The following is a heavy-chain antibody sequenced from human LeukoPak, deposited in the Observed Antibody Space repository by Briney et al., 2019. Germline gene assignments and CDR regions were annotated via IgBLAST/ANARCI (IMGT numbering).Heavy chain of an antibody. CDR3: ARDGESSSPEH. D-gene: IGHD6-6*01. CDR1: GGSISSYY. Sequence: ASETLSLTCTVSGGSISSYYWSWIRQPPGKGLEWTGYIYYSGSTNYNPSLKSRVTISVDTSKNQFSLKLSSVTAADTAVYYCARDGESSSPEHWGQGTLVTVSS. V-gene: IGHV4-59*01. J-gene: IGHJ1*01. CDR2: IYYSGST.